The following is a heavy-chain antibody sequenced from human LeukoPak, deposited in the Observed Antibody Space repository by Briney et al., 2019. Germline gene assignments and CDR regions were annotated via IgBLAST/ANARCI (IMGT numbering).Heavy chain of an antibody. D-gene: IGHD5-24*01. CDR1: GGSISSYY. V-gene: IGHV4-59*01. J-gene: IGHJ4*02. CDR3: ARGDVEMATIDY. CDR2: IYYSGST. Sequence: SETLSLTCTVSGGSISSYYWSWIRQPPGKGLEWIGYIYYSGSTNYNPSLKSRVTISVDTSKNQFSLKLSSVTAADTAVYYCARGDVEMATIDYWGQGTLVTVSS.